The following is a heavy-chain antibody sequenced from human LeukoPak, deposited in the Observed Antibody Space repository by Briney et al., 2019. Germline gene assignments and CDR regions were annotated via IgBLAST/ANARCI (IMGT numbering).Heavy chain of an antibody. V-gene: IGHV3-23*01. Sequence: GGSLRLSCAVSGFTFSIYSMGSVRRVPGEGMGWVSVISGSGDNTYYADYAKGRFTIPRDNSKNMLYLQMNSLRAEDTAVYYCAKWKYSNSGIDDYWGQGTLFTVSS. CDR2: ISGSGDNT. CDR3: AKWKYSNSGIDDY. J-gene: IGHJ4*02. CDR1: GFTFSIYS. D-gene: IGHD6-6*01.